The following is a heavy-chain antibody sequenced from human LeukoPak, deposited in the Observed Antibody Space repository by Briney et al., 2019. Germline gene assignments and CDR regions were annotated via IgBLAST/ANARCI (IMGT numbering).Heavy chain of an antibody. V-gene: IGHV3-9*01. D-gene: IGHD3-22*01. J-gene: IGHJ4*02. CDR3: AKDKNYYDSSGYYLEGPSFDY. CDR1: GFTFDDYA. Sequence: PGGSLRLSCAASGFTFDDYAMHWVRQAPGKDLEWVSGISWNSGSIGYADSVKGRFTISRDNAKNSLYLQMNSLRAEDTALYYCAKDKNYYDSSGYYLEGPSFDYWGQGTLVTVSS. CDR2: ISWNSGSI.